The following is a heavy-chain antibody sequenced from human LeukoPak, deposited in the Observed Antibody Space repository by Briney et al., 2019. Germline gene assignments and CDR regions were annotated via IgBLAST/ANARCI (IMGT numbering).Heavy chain of an antibody. CDR1: GFTFSSYA. V-gene: IGHV3-30-3*01. Sequence: GGSLRLSCTASGFTFSSYAMHWVRQAPGKGLEWVAVISYDGSNKYYADSVKGRFTISRDNSKNTLYLQMNSLRAEDTAVYYCARECPYYDSSGYLEMGAFDIWGQGTMVTVSS. CDR3: ARECPYYDSSGYLEMGAFDI. CDR2: ISYDGSNK. J-gene: IGHJ3*02. D-gene: IGHD3-22*01.